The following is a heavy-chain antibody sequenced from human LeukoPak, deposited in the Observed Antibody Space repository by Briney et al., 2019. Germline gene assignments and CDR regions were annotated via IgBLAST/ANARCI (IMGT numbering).Heavy chain of an antibody. Sequence: ASVKVSCKPSGYTFTSYGISWVRQAPGQGLEWMGWISAYNGNTNYAQKLQGRVTMTTDTSTSTAYMELRSLRSDDTAVYYCARDRTRPPYYYDSSGYYPIDYWGQGTLVTVSS. CDR3: ARDRTRPPYYYDSSGYYPIDY. J-gene: IGHJ4*02. CDR2: ISAYNGNT. V-gene: IGHV1-18*01. CDR1: GYTFTSYG. D-gene: IGHD3-22*01.